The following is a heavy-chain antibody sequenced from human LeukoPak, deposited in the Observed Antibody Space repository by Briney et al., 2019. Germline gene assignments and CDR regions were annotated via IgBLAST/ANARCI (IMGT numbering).Heavy chain of an antibody. V-gene: IGHV3-30*18. CDR2: ISYDGSNK. D-gene: IGHD3-3*01. Sequence: GGSLRLSCAASGFTFSSYGMHWVRQAPGKGLEWVAVISYDGSNKYYADSVKGRFTISRDNSKNTLYLQMNSLRAEDTAVYYCAKVLTPQDFWSGYAFDYWGQGTLVTVSS. J-gene: IGHJ4*02. CDR3: AKVLTPQDFWSGYAFDY. CDR1: GFTFSSYG.